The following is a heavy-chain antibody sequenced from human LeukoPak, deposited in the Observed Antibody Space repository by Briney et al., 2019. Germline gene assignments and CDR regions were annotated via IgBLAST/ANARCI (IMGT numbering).Heavy chain of an antibody. Sequence: GGSLRLSCAAFGFTFSSYSMNWVRQAPGKGLEWVSYISSSSSTIYYADSVKGRFTISRDNAKNSLYLQMNSLRAEDTAVYYCAREGTVAGTYYYYGMDVWGQGTTVTVSS. D-gene: IGHD6-19*01. CDR1: GFTFSSYS. CDR3: AREGTVAGTYYYYGMDV. V-gene: IGHV3-48*01. J-gene: IGHJ6*02. CDR2: ISSSSSTI.